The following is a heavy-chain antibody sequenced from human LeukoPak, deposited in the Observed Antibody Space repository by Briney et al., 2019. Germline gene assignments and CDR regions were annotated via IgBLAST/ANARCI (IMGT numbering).Heavy chain of an antibody. V-gene: IGHV4-59*01. Sequence: SETLSLTCTVSGGSISSYYWSWIRQPPGKGLEWIGYIYYSGSANYHPSLKSRVTISVDTSKNQFSLKLSSVTAADTAVYYCARDIRGGYYYYYMDVWGKGTTVTVSS. CDR1: GGSISSYY. J-gene: IGHJ6*03. CDR2: IYYSGSA. D-gene: IGHD3-10*01. CDR3: ARDIRGGYYYYYMDV.